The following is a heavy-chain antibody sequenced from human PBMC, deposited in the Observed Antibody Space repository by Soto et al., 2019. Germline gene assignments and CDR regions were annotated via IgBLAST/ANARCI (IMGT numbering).Heavy chain of an antibody. V-gene: IGHV4-59*01. D-gene: IGHD5-18*01. CDR2: IYYSGST. J-gene: IGHJ4*02. CDR1: GGSISSCY. CDR3: ARTKYSYGPGSFDY. Sequence: SETLSLTCTVSGGSISSCYWSWIRQPPGKGLEWIGYIYYSGSTNYNPSLKSRVTISVDTSKNQFSLKLSSVTAADTAVYYCARTKYSYGPGSFDYWGQGTLVTASS.